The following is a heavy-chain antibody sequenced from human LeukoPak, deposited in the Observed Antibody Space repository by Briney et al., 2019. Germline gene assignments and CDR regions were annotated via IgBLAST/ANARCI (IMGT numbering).Heavy chain of an antibody. D-gene: IGHD4-23*01. Sequence: GGSLRLSCAASGFTFSSYAMSWVRQAPGKGLEWVSAVSGSGGSTYYADSVKGRFTISRDNSKNTLYLQMNSLRAEGTAVYYCARVGLAYGGNGTHWGQGTLVTVSS. CDR1: GFTFSSYA. V-gene: IGHV3-23*01. CDR2: VSGSGGST. CDR3: ARVGLAYGGNGTH. J-gene: IGHJ4*02.